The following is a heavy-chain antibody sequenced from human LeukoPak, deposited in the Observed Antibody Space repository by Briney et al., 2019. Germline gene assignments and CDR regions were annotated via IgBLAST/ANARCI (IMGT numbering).Heavy chain of an antibody. CDR1: GGSIRNYY. CDR3: ARDPMVRGVVIIPSPPVDY. V-gene: IGHV4-4*08. J-gene: IGHJ4*02. CDR2: IYYSGNT. D-gene: IGHD3-10*01. Sequence: PSETLSLTCTVSGGSIRNYYWSWIRQPPGKGLEWIGYIYYSGNTNQNPSLKSRVTISVDTSKNQFSLKLSSVTAADTAVYYCARDPMVRGVVIIPSPPVDYWGQGTLVTVSS.